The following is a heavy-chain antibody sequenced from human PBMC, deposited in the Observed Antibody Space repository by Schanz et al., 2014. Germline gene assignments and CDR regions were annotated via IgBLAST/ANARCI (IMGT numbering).Heavy chain of an antibody. J-gene: IGHJ4*02. CDR1: GFTFSSYW. CDR2: IKQDGSEK. CDR3: AKGRMTATNFFDS. D-gene: IGHD1-7*01. Sequence: EVQLVESGGGLVKPGGSLRLSCAASGFTFSSYWMSWVRQAPGKGLEWVANIKQDGSEKFYVDSVKGRFTISRDNAKNALYLQMNRLRAEDTAVYYCAKGRMTATNFFDSWGQGTLVTVSS. V-gene: IGHV3-7*01.